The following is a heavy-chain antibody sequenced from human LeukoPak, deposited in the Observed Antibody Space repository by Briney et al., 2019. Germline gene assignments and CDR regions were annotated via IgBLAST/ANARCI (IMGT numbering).Heavy chain of an antibody. J-gene: IGHJ4*02. CDR2: IGSSSSHI. CDR3: VRGGGYCSGPACRGLGSYFDY. CDR1: GFTFSIYN. V-gene: IGHV3-21*01. D-gene: IGHD2-15*01. Sequence: PGGSLRLTCAASGFTFSIYNMNWVPQAPGKGLEWVSSIGSSSSHIYYADSVKGRVTVSRDSADNSLYLQMNSLRVEDTAVYYCVRGGGYCSGPACRGLGSYFDYWGQGALVTVSS.